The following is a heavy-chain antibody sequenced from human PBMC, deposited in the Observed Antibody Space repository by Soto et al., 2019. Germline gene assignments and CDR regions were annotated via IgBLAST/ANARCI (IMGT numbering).Heavy chain of an antibody. Sequence: QVQLVESGGGVVQPGGSLRLSCSGSGFIFSGYGMHWVRQPPGKGLEWVAVISYDGRRKYYEDSVKGRFTVSRDNSQNTVYLEMNSLRVVDSAIYYCAKDILRDQLDWGMDVWGQGTTVTVSS. CDR3: AKDILRDQLDWGMDV. V-gene: IGHV3-30*18. J-gene: IGHJ6*02. CDR2: ISYDGRRK. CDR1: GFIFSGYG. D-gene: IGHD3-9*01.